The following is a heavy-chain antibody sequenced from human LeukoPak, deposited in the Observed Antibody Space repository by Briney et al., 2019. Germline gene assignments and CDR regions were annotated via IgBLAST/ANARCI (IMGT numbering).Heavy chain of an antibody. J-gene: IGHJ1*01. V-gene: IGHV3-33*01. CDR1: GFTFSSYG. D-gene: IGHD6-19*01. CDR3: ARPGRSSGWYEYFQH. Sequence: GGSLRLSYAASGFTFSSYGMHWVRQAPGKGLEWVAVIWYDGSNKYYADSVKGRFTISRDNSKNTLYLQMNSLRAEDTAVYYCARPGRSSGWYEYFQHWGQGTLVTVSS. CDR2: IWYDGSNK.